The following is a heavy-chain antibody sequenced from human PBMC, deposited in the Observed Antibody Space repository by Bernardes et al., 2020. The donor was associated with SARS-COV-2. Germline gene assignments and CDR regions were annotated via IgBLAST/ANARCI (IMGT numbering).Heavy chain of an antibody. CDR3: ARGLRWAFDY. V-gene: IGHV3-53*01. Sequence: GGSLRRSCAVSGFTVSSKYMNWVRQAPGEGLGWVSVIQSGGYTNYADSVKGRFTVSRDTSENTVSLQMNSLRAEDTAVYYCARGLRWAFDYWGQGTLVSVSS. J-gene: IGHJ4*02. CDR2: IQSGGYT. CDR1: GFTVSSKY. D-gene: IGHD4-17*01.